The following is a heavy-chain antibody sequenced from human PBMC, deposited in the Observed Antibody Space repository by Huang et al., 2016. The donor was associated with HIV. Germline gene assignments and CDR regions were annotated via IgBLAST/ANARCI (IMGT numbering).Heavy chain of an antibody. J-gene: IGHJ4*02. CDR2: SSGSSCNT. Sequence: EVQLLESGGGLVQPGGSLSLSCTAYEFTWSSYGMSWGRQAPGNGREWVSTSSGSSCNTDYADSVKGRFTISRDKSKNTLYLQLNSLRAEDTAVYFCAKKGGLTGFQPLDYWCQGTQVTVSS. D-gene: IGHD2-8*02. CDR1: EFTWSSYG. CDR3: AKKGGLTGFQPLDY. V-gene: IGHV3-23*01.